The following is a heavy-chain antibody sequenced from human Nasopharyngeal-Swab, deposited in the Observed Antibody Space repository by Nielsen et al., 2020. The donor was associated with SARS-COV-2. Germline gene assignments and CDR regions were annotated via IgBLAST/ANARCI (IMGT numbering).Heavy chain of an antibody. CDR3: ARSPYYDFWSDYYTSFDY. Sequence: WIRQPPGQGLEWVSSISSSSSYIYYADSVKGRFTISRDNAKSSLYLQMNSLRAEDTAVYYCARSPYYDFWSDYYTSFDYWGQGTLVTVSS. V-gene: IGHV3-21*01. D-gene: IGHD3-3*01. J-gene: IGHJ4*02. CDR2: ISSSSSYI.